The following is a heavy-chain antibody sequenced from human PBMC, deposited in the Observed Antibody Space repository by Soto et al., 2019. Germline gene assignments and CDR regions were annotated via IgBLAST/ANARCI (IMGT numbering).Heavy chain of an antibody. CDR1: GYSFTSYW. CDR3: ARLIDSVNYDFWSGYYTWFDP. V-gene: IGHV5-10-1*01. J-gene: IGHJ5*02. CDR2: IDPSDSYT. D-gene: IGHD3-3*01. Sequence: LKISCKGSGYSFTSYWISWVRQMPGKGLEWMGRIDPSDSYTNYSPSFQGHVTISADKSISTAYLQWSSLKASDTAMYYCARLIDSVNYDFWSGYYTWFDPWGQGTLVTVSS.